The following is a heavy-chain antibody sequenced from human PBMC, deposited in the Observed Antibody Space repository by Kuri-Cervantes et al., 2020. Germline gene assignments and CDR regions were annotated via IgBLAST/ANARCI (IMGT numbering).Heavy chain of an antibody. CDR1: GFTFSSYS. J-gene: IGHJ4*02. V-gene: IGHV3-23*01. CDR3: ARDHSSSWESPIFDY. Sequence: GSLRLSCAASGFTFSSYSMNWVRQAPGKGLEWVSAISGSGGSTYYADSVKGRFTISRDNSKNTLYLQMNSLRDEDTAVYYCARDHSSSWESPIFDYWGQGTLVTVSS. CDR2: ISGSGGST. D-gene: IGHD6-13*01.